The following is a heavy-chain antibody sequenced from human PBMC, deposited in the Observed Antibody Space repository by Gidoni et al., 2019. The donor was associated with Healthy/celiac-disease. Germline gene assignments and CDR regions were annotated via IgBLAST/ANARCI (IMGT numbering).Heavy chain of an antibody. CDR3: ARLVATRLAYYFDY. D-gene: IGHD1-1*01. J-gene: IGHJ4*02. Sequence: EVQLVESGGGLVKPGGSLRLSCAASGFTFRSYSMNWVRQAPGKGLEWVSSISSSSSYIYYADSVKGRFTIARDNAKNSLYLQMNSLRAEDTAVYYCARLVATRLAYYFDYWGQGTLVTVSS. CDR2: ISSSSSYI. CDR1: GFTFRSYS. V-gene: IGHV3-21*01.